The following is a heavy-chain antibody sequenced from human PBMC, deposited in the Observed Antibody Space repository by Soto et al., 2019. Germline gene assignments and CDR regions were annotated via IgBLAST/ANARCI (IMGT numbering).Heavy chain of an antibody. D-gene: IGHD2-8*01. Sequence: SETLSLTCGVSGDSISSVNWWSWVRQPPGKGLEWIGEIYHSGSTNFNPSLQSRVTMSVDKSKNEFSLQLTSVTAADAAVYYCATFSGFFTISPFDAWGQGILVTVSS. V-gene: IGHV4-4*02. CDR2: IYHSGST. CDR3: ATFSGFFTISPFDA. J-gene: IGHJ5*02. CDR1: GDSISSVNW.